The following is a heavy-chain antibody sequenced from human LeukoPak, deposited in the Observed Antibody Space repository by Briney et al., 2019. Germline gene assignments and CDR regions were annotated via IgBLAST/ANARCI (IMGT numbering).Heavy chain of an antibody. J-gene: IGHJ6*03. D-gene: IGHD3-22*01. CDR2: ISSSGGST. CDR3: AKDSNYYDSSGYYYYMDV. CDR1: AFTSSSYS. Sequence: PGGSLRLSCVASAFTSSSYSMNWVRQAPGKGLEWVSAISSSGGSTYYTDSVKGRFTISRDNSRNTLYLQMNSLRAEDTAVYYCAKDSNYYDSSGYYYYMDVWGKGTTVTISS. V-gene: IGHV3-23*01.